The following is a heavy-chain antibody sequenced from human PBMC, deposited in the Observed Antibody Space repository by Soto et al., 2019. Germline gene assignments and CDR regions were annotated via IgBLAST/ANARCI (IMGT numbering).Heavy chain of an antibody. CDR1: GYTFTGYG. D-gene: IGHD2-2*01. CDR2: ISAYNGNT. J-gene: IGHJ3*02. V-gene: IGHV1-18*04. CDR3: ASRLRYCSSTSCYGAFDI. Sequence: VASVKVSCKASGYTFTGYGISWVRQAPGQGLEWMGWISAYNGNTNYAQKLQGRVTMTTDTSTSTAYMELRSLRSDDTAVYYCASRLRYCSSTSCYGAFDIWGQGTMVTVSS.